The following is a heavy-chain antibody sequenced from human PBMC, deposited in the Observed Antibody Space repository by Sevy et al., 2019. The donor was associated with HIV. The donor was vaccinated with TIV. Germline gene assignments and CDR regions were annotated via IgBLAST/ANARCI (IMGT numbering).Heavy chain of an antibody. CDR2: ISGSGGST. CDR1: GFTFSSYA. Sequence: GGSLRLSCAASGFTFSSYAMSWVRQAPGKGLEWVSAISGSGGSTYYADSVKGRFTISRDNSKNTLYLQMNSLRAEDTAVYYCGGQATVTIHLFDYWGQGTLVTVSS. V-gene: IGHV3-23*01. J-gene: IGHJ4*02. D-gene: IGHD4-17*01. CDR3: GGQATVTIHLFDY.